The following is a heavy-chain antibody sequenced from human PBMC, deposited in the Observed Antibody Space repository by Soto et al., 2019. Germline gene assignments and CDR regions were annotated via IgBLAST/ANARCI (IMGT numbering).Heavy chain of an antibody. CDR3: ARDLSYSYGLEGYGMDV. V-gene: IGHV3-21*01. Sequence: GGSLRLSCAASGFTFSSHSMNWVRQAPGKGLEWVSSISSSSSYIYYADSVKGRFTISRDNAKNSLYPQMNSLRAEDTAVYYCARDLSYSYGLEGYGMDVWGQGTTVTVSS. CDR2: ISSSSSYI. D-gene: IGHD5-18*01. J-gene: IGHJ6*02. CDR1: GFTFSSHS.